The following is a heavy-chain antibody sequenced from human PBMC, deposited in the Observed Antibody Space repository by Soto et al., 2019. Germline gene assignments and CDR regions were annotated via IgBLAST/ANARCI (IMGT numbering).Heavy chain of an antibody. Sequence: PVKVSCKASGYTFTCYGISWVRQAPGQGLDCIGWISAYNGNTNNAQKLQGRVTMTTDTSTSTAYMELRSLRSDDTAVYYCAEAWTYFYGYGAHRGKHYRMDVWGQRPTVT. CDR2: ISAYNGNT. V-gene: IGHV1-18*04. CDR3: AEAWTYFYGYGAHRGKHYRMDV. J-gene: IGHJ6*02. D-gene: IGHD5-18*01. CDR1: GYTFTCYG.